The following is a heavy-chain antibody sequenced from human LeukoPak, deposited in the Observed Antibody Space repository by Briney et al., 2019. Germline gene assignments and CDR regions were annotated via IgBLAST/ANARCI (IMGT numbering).Heavy chain of an antibody. CDR1: GGSISSYY. V-gene: IGHV4-59*08. Sequence: PSETLSLICTVSGGSISSYYWSWIRQPPGKGLEWIGYIYYSGSTYYNPSLKSRVTISVDTSKNQFSLKLSSVTAADTAVYYCARGGVYGDYLNWFDPWGQGTLVTVSS. J-gene: IGHJ5*02. D-gene: IGHD4-17*01. CDR2: IYYSGST. CDR3: ARGGVYGDYLNWFDP.